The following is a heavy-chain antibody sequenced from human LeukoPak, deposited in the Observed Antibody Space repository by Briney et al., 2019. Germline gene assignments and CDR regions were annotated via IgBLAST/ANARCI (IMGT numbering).Heavy chain of an antibody. Sequence: SETLSLTCTVSGGSISSYYWSWIRQPPGMGLEWIGYIYYIGSTNYNPSLKSRVTVSIDTSKNQFSLKLSSVTAADTAVYYCARAQRGLPFDYWGQGTLVTVSS. D-gene: IGHD4-11*01. CDR3: ARAQRGLPFDY. V-gene: IGHV4-59*01. J-gene: IGHJ4*02. CDR2: IYYIGST. CDR1: GGSISSYY.